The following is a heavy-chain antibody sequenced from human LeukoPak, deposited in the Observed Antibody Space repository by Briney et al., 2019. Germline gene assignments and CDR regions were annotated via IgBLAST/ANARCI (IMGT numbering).Heavy chain of an antibody. CDR3: AREGGKVPGDVNWFDP. V-gene: IGHV1-69*04. CDR2: IIPILGIA. CDR1: GRTFSSYA. J-gene: IGHJ5*02. Sequence: SAKLSCQASGRTFSSYAISWVRQAHGQGLEWMGRIIPILGIANYAQKFQGRVTITADKSTSTAYMELSSLRSEDTAVYYCAREGGKVPGDVNWFDPWGQGTLVTVSS. D-gene: IGHD3-10*01.